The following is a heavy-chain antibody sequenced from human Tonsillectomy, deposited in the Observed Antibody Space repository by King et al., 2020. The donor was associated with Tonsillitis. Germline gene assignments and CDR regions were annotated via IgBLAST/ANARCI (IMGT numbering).Heavy chain of an antibody. V-gene: IGHV3-30*18. D-gene: IGHD3-10*02. CDR3: AKDSVYGGIDY. Sequence: VQLVESGGGVVQPGRSLRLSCAASGFTFSSYGMHWVRQAPGKGLEWVAVISYDGSNKYYADSVKGRFTISRDNSKNTLYLQMNSLRAEDTAVYYCAKDSVYGGIDYCGQGTLVTVSS. CDR1: GFTFSSYG. J-gene: IGHJ4*02. CDR2: ISYDGSNK.